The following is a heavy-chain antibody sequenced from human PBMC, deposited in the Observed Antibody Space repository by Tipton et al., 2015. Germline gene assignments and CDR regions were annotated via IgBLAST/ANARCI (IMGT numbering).Heavy chain of an antibody. V-gene: IGHV4-34*01. CDR3: ASRGAGTSHYAMDV. CDR1: GGSFSDYY. CDR2: INHSGNT. D-gene: IGHD6-19*01. Sequence: TLSLTCAVFGGSFSDYYWNWIRQPPGKGLEWIGEINHSGNTKYNPSFKSRVNISVDASKNQFSLKLTSVTAADTAVYYCASRGAGTSHYAMDVWGQGTTVTVSS. J-gene: IGHJ6*02.